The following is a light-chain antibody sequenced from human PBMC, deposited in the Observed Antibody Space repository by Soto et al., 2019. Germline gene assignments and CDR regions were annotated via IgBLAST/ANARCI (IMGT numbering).Light chain of an antibody. Sequence: EIVMTQSPATLSVSPGERATLSCRASQSVRSNLAWYQQKPGQAPRLVIYAASTRATGIPDRFSGSVSGTEFTLTISSLQSEDFAVYYCQQYNEWPPFTCGQGKRLEIK. CDR2: AAS. J-gene: IGKJ5*01. V-gene: IGKV3-15*01. CDR1: QSVRSN. CDR3: QQYNEWPPFT.